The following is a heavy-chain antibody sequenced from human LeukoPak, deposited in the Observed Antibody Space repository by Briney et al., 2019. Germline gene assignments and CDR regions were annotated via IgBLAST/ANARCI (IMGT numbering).Heavy chain of an antibody. D-gene: IGHD1-26*01. J-gene: IGHJ4*02. Sequence: PSETLSLTCTVSGGSISSYYWSWIRQPPGKGLEWIGYIYYSGSTNYNPSLKSRVTISVDTSKNQFSLKLSSVTAADTAVYYCARVRDSTTDFDYWGQGTLVTVSS. CDR3: ARVRDSTTDFDY. V-gene: IGHV4-59*12. CDR1: GGSISSYY. CDR2: IYYSGST.